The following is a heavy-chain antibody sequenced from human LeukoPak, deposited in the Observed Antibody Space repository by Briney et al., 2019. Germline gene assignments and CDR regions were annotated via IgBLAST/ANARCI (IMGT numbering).Heavy chain of an antibody. CDR2: IIPIFGTA. Sequence: SVKVSCKASGGTFSSYAISWVRQAPGQGLEWMGGIIPIFGTANYAQKFQGRVTITTDESTSTAYMELSSLRSEDTAVYYCAREGGEGYFDWRHRNYYYYYYMDVWGKGTTVTVSS. CDR1: GGTFSSYA. CDR3: AREGGEGYFDWRHRNYYYYYYMDV. J-gene: IGHJ6*03. V-gene: IGHV1-69*05. D-gene: IGHD3-9*01.